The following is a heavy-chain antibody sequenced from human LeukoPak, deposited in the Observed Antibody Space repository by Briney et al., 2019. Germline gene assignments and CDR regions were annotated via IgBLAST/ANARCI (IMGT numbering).Heavy chain of an antibody. D-gene: IGHD4-17*01. Sequence: PGGTLSLSCAASGFTFSNYWRNWVRQAPGKGLVWVSRISTDGSSTNYADSVKGRLTISRDNAKNTLYLQVNSLRAEDTAVYYCARDDINDYGDLSSLDYWGQGTLVTVSS. CDR2: ISTDGSST. CDR1: GFTFSNYW. V-gene: IGHV3-74*01. CDR3: ARDDINDYGDLSSLDY. J-gene: IGHJ4*02.